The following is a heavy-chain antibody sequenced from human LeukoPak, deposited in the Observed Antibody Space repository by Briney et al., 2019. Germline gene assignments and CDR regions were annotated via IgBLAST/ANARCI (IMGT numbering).Heavy chain of an antibody. Sequence: SETLSLTCTVSGGSISSSSYSWGWIRQPPGKGLEYIGSSSYTGSTYYNPSLKSRVTIPVDTSKNQFSLNLNSVTAADTAVYYCSTTIRGWYGVGDYWGQGVPVTVSS. CDR2: SSYTGST. V-gene: IGHV4-39*01. J-gene: IGHJ4*02. CDR3: STTIRGWYGVGDY. D-gene: IGHD6-19*01. CDR1: GGSISSSSYS.